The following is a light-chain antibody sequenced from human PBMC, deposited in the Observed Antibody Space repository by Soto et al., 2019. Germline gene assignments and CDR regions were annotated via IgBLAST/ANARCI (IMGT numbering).Light chain of an antibody. CDR3: QQYNNWPSWT. CDR2: IAS. J-gene: IGKJ1*01. V-gene: IGKV3-15*01. Sequence: EIVMTQSPATLSVSPGERVTLSCRASQSVSGNLAWYQQKPGQAPRLLIYIASTRAAGIPARFSGSGSGTEFTLTISSLQSEDSAIYYCQQYNNWPSWTFGQGTKV. CDR1: QSVSGN.